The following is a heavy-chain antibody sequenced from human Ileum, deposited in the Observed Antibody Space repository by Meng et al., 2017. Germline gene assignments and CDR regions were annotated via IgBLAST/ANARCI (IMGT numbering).Heavy chain of an antibody. CDR1: GYTFTNNY. CDR3: ARDHSHGDDWYGWWFDP. J-gene: IGHJ5*01. V-gene: IGHV1-46*01. D-gene: IGHD3-9*01. CDR2: IHPRGENI. Sequence: ASVKVSCKAYGYTFTNNYIHWVGQAPGQGLEWMATIHPRGENIVLAQEFQGRVTLTTDTSTATVYMEVTSLRFEDTAIYYCARDHSHGDDWYGWWFDPWGQGTLVTVSS.